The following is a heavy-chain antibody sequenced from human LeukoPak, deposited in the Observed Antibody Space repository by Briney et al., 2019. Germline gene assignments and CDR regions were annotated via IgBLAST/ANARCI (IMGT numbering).Heavy chain of an antibody. D-gene: IGHD6-13*01. CDR1: GYTFTSSD. Sequence: ASVKVSCKASGYTFTSSDINWVRQATGQGLEWTGWMNPNTDKTGYARNFQGRVTMTKNISISTAYMEVSNLTYEDTAIYYCARGRPGLASAGIYDFWGQGTLITVSS. V-gene: IGHV1-8*01. J-gene: IGHJ4*02. CDR2: MNPNTDKT. CDR3: ARGRPGLASAGIYDF.